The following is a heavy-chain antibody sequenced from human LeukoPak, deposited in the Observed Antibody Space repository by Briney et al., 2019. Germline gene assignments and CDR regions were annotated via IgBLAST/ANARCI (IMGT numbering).Heavy chain of an antibody. CDR3: ARHRSRGFFAMVRGVRKNYYMDV. CDR1: GGSFSGYY. V-gene: IGHV4-34*01. D-gene: IGHD3-10*01. CDR2: INHSGST. Sequence: SETLSLTCAVYGGSFSGYYWSWIRQPPGKGLEWIGEINHSGSTNYNPSLKSRVTISVDTSKNQFSLKLSSVTAADTAVYYCARHRSRGFFAMVRGVRKNYYMDVWGKGTTVTISS. J-gene: IGHJ6*03.